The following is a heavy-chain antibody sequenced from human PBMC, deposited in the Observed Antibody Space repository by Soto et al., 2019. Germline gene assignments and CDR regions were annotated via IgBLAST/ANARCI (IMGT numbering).Heavy chain of an antibody. V-gene: IGHV1-18*01. Sequence: HLVQSGPEVKKPGPWITVSSKPSGDTFTNFGPSWVRQAPGQGLEWMGWIATYNSNRNYAQKFQGRLTLTTDTSTSTAYMELKSLRYDDTAVYYCATVLRGVVNWFDPWGQGTLVTVSS. CDR1: GDTFTNFG. J-gene: IGHJ5*02. D-gene: IGHD3-10*01. CDR2: IATYNSNR. CDR3: ATVLRGVVNWFDP.